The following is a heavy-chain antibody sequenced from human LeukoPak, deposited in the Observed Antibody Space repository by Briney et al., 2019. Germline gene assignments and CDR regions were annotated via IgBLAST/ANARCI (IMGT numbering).Heavy chain of an antibody. V-gene: IGHV4-34*01. J-gene: IGHJ4*02. Sequence: PSETLSLTCAIYGGSFSGYYWSWIRQPPGKGLEWIGEINHRGSTNYNPSLKSRVTISVDTSRNSSSLELSSVTAADTAVYYCARVLTHDFWSGYFDYWGQGTLVTVSS. CDR2: INHRGST. CDR1: GGSFSGYY. CDR3: ARVLTHDFWSGYFDY. D-gene: IGHD3-3*01.